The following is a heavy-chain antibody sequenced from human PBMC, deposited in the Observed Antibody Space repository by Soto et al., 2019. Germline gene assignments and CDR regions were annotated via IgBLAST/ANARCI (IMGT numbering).Heavy chain of an antibody. J-gene: IGHJ5*02. CDR2: ISSSSRTI. Sequence: EVQLVESGGGLVQPGGSLRLSCAASGFTFSSYSMNWVRQAPGKGLEWVSYISSSSRTIYCADSVKGRFTISRDNAKNSLYLQMNSLRAEDTAVYYCAREWDGDGYNSGWFDPWGQGTLVTDSS. CDR1: GFTFSSYS. CDR3: AREWDGDGYNSGWFDP. V-gene: IGHV3-48*01. D-gene: IGHD5-12*01.